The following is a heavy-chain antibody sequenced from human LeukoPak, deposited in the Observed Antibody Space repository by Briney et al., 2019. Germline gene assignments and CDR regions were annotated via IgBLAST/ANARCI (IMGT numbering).Heavy chain of an antibody. Sequence: GSLRLSFAASGFTVSSNYMIWVRQAPGKGLEWVSVIYGGGSTYYADSVKGRLTISRDNSKNTPYLQMNSLRAEDTAVYYCARDQVVVAATDYYYYGMDVWGQGTTVTVSS. CDR3: ARDQVVVAATDYYYYGMDV. J-gene: IGHJ6*02. V-gene: IGHV3-66*01. D-gene: IGHD2-15*01. CDR2: IYGGGST. CDR1: GFTVSSNY.